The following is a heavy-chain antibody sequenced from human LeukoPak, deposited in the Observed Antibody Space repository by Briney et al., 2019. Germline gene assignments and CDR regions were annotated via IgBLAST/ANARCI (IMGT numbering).Heavy chain of an antibody. Sequence: GGSLRLSCAASGFTFGSYAMHWVRQAPGKGLEWVAVMSHDGSNKYYGDSVKGRFTISRDNSKNTLYLQMNSLRAEDTAVYYCAKLDSSGWSRPFDYWGQGTLVTVSS. V-gene: IGHV3-30*18. J-gene: IGHJ4*02. CDR2: MSHDGSNK. D-gene: IGHD6-19*01. CDR1: GFTFGSYA. CDR3: AKLDSSGWSRPFDY.